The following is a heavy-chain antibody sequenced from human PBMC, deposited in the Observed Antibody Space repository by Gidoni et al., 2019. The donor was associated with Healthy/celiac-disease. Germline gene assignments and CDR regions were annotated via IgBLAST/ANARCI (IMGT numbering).Heavy chain of an antibody. CDR2: IYYSGST. V-gene: IGHV4-59*01. Sequence: QVQLQESGPGLVKPSETLSLTCTVSGGSISSYYWSWIRQPPGKGLEWIGYIYYSGSTNYNPSLKSRVTISVDTSKNQFSLKLSSVTAADTAVYYCARSGYSSSWYNWGQGTLVTVSS. D-gene: IGHD6-13*01. CDR3: ARSGYSSSWYN. CDR1: GGSISSYY. J-gene: IGHJ4*02.